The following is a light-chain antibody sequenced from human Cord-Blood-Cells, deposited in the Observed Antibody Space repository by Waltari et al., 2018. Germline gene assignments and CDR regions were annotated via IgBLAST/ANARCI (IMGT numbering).Light chain of an antibody. J-gene: IGLJ3*02. V-gene: IGLV2-23*01. CDR1: SSDVGSYNL. CDR2: EGS. Sequence: QSALTQPASVSGSPGQSITISCPGTSSDVGSYNLASWYQQHPGKAPKLMIYEGSKRASGVSNRFSGSKYGNTASLTISGVQAEDEADYYCCSYAGSWVFGGGTKLTVL. CDR3: CSYAGSWV.